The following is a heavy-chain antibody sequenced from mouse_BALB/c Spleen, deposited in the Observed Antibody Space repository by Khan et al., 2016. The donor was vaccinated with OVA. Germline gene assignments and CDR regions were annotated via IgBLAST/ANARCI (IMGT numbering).Heavy chain of an antibody. D-gene: IGHD2-13*01. Sequence: EVELVESGGGLVKPGGSLKLSCAASGFTFSDYYMYWVRQTPEKRLEWLATISAGGSYTYYPDSVQGRFTISRDDAKNNLYLQMSSLKSEDTAMYYCARGYYGDPFSYWGQGTLVTISA. CDR2: ISAGGSYT. J-gene: IGHJ3*01. V-gene: IGHV5-4*02. CDR1: GFTFSDYY. CDR3: ARGYYGDPFSY.